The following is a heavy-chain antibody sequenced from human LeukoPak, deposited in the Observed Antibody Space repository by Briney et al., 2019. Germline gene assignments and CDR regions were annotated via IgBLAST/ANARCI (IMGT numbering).Heavy chain of an antibody. CDR2: ISYDGSNK. J-gene: IGHJ5*02. CDR3: AKRGSTVTTLSGSKNWFDP. V-gene: IGHV3-30-3*01. Sequence: GGSLRLSCAASGFTFSSYAMHWVRQAPGRGLEWVAVISYDGSNKYYADSVKGRFTISRDNSKNTLYLQMNSLRAEDTAVYYCAKRGSTVTTLSGSKNWFDPWGQGTLVTVSS. CDR1: GFTFSSYA. D-gene: IGHD4-17*01.